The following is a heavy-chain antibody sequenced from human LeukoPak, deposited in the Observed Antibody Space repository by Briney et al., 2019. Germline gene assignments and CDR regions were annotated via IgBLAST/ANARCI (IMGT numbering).Heavy chain of an antibody. CDR1: GYTFTSYD. V-gene: IGHV1-8*01. D-gene: IGHD3-3*01. J-gene: IGHJ6*02. CDR3: ARSPSYYDFWSGYTRYYYYYYGMDV. Sequence: ASVKVSCKASGYTFTSYDISWVRQATGQGLEWMGWMNPNSGNTGYAQKFQGRVTMTRNTSISTAYMELSSLRSEDTAVYYCARSPSYYDFWSGYTRYYYYYYGMDVWGQGTTVTVSS. CDR2: MNPNSGNT.